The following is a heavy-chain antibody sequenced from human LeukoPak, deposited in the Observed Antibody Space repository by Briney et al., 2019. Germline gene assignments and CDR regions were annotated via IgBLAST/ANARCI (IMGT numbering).Heavy chain of an antibody. D-gene: IGHD6-19*01. CDR3: ARGLLRLGGWYYFDY. V-gene: IGHV1-8*03. J-gene: IGHJ4*02. CDR2: MNPYTGNT. Sequence: ASVTVSCKASGYTFTSYDINWVRQATGQGLEWMGWMNPYTGNTGYAQKFQGRVTITRNTSISTAYMELSSLRSEDTTVYYCARGLLRLGGWYYFDYWGQGTLFTVSS. CDR1: GYTFTSYD.